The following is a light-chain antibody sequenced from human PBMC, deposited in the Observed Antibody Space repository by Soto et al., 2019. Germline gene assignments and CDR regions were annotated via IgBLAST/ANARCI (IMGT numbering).Light chain of an antibody. CDR2: DAS. Sequence: VLTQAPDALSFSPGERAKLSCWASHSVTTHLAWFTQRPGQTPRLLIYDASTRAPGIPARFSGRGSGADFTLTISSLEPEDFAVYDCQQRSDSITGGQGKRREIK. CDR1: HSVTTH. J-gene: IGKJ5*01. V-gene: IGKV3-11*01. CDR3: QQRSDSIT.